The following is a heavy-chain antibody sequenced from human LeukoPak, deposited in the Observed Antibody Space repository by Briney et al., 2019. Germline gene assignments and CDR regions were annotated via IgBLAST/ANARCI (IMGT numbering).Heavy chain of an antibody. CDR2: IFHSGSA. V-gene: IGHV4-38-2*02. J-gene: IGHJ6*03. CDR3: ARIIMVRGINFRYYYYMDV. CDR1: GGSISSYY. D-gene: IGHD3-10*01. Sequence: PSDTLSLTCTVSGGSISSYYWGWIRQPPGKGLEWIGSIFHSGSAYYNPSLKSRVTISVDTSKNQFSLKLSSVTAADAAVYYCARIIMVRGINFRYYYYMDVWGKGTTVTVSS.